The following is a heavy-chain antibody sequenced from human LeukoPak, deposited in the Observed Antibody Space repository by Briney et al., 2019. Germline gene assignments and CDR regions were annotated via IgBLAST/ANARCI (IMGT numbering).Heavy chain of an antibody. CDR3: ARDDGSYSRSPGFDN. Sequence: PGGSLRLSCAASGFTFSIFAMTWVRQAPGKGLEWVSSISSSSSYIYYADSVKGRFTISRDNAKNSLYLQMNSLRAEDTAVYYCARDDGSYSRSPGFDNWGQGTLVTVSS. CDR1: GFTFSIFA. CDR2: ISSSSSYI. V-gene: IGHV3-21*01. D-gene: IGHD1-26*01. J-gene: IGHJ4*02.